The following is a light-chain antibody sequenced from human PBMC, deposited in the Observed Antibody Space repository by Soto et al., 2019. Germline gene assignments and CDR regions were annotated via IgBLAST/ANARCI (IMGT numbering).Light chain of an antibody. CDR1: QSVSSY. CDR2: DAS. CDR3: QQRSNWHQIT. V-gene: IGKV3-11*01. Sequence: EIVLTQSPATLSLSPGERATLSCRASQSVSSYLAWYQQKPGQAPRLLIHDASNMATGIPARFSGSGSGTEFTLTISSIEPEDFAVYYCQQRSNWHQITFGGGTKVEIK. J-gene: IGKJ4*01.